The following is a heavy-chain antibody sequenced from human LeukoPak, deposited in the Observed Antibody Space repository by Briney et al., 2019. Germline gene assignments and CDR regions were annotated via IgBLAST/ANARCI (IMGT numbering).Heavy chain of an antibody. CDR3: ARAGGNYYDSSEFDY. CDR2: IYYSGST. Sequence: PSETLSLTCTVSGGSVSSYYWGWIRQPPGKGLEWIGYIYYSGSTNYNPSLKSRVTISVDTSKNQFSLKLSSVTAADTAVYYCARAGGNYYDSSEFDYWGQGTLVTVSS. CDR1: GGSVSSYY. J-gene: IGHJ4*02. D-gene: IGHD3-22*01. V-gene: IGHV4-59*02.